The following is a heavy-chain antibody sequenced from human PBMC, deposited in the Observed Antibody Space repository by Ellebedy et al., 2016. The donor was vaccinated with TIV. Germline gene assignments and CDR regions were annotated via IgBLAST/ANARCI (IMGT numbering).Heavy chain of an antibody. Sequence: PGGSLRLSCAASGFTFSSYAMSWVRQAPGKGLEWVSTNSNTGSRTYYADSVEGRFIISRDNSKKTLYLQMNNLRAEDTAVYYCAKDRPSDYWGQGTLVTVSS. CDR2: NSNTGSRT. CDR1: GFTFSSYA. V-gene: IGHV3-23*01. J-gene: IGHJ4*02. CDR3: AKDRPSDY.